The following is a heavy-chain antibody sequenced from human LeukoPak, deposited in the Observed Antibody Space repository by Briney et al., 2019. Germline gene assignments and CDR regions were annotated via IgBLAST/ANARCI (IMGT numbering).Heavy chain of an antibody. V-gene: IGHV1-8*02. J-gene: IGHJ6*02. CDR3: ARGGGCGGDCYGYYGMDV. D-gene: IGHD2-21*02. CDR2: MNPNSGNT. Sequence: ASVKVSCKASGYTFTSYYMHWVRQAPGQGLEWTGWMNPNSGNTGYAQKFQGRVTMTRNTSISTAYMELSSLRSEDTAVYYCARGGGCGGDCYGYYGMDVWGQGTTVTVSS. CDR1: GYTFTSYY.